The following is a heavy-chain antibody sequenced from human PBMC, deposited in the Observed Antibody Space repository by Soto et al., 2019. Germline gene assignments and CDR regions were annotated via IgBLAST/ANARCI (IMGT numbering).Heavy chain of an antibody. D-gene: IGHD3-16*01. Sequence: GGSLKISCAASGFTFNSQALSWVRPAPGEGLEWVSAISGSRGSKYYADSVKGRFTISRDNSKNTLYLQMNSLRAEDTAVYYCAKGAYYYIWGRTSPSYYYYYYYMDVWGKGTTVTVSS. CDR3: AKGAYYYIWGRTSPSYYYYYYYMDV. CDR2: ISGSRGSK. J-gene: IGHJ6*03. V-gene: IGHV3-23*01. CDR1: GFTFNSQA.